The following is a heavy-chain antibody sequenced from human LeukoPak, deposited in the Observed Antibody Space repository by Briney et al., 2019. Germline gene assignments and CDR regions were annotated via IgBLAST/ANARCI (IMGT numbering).Heavy chain of an antibody. CDR2: XIPIFGTA. J-gene: IGHJ4*02. D-gene: IGHD2-2*01. V-gene: IGHV1-69*01. CDR1: XGTFSSYA. CDR3: ARDLGYCSSTSCPGVYFDY. Sequence: SXGTFSSYAXXXXRQAPGQGLXXXXXXIPIFGTANYAQKFQGRVTITADESTSTAYMELSSLRSEDTAVYYCARDLGYCSSTSCPGVYFDYWGQGTLVTVSS.